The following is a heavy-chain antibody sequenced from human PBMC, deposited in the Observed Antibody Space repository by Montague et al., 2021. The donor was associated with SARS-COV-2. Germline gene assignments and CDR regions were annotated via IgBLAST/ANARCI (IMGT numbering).Heavy chain of an antibody. CDR2: INHSGSI. CDR1: GGSFSGYY. J-gene: IGHJ3*02. V-gene: IGHV4-34*01. Sequence: SETLSLTCAVYGGSFSGYYWSWIRQPPGKGLEWIGEINHSGSINYNPSLKSPVTISVDTSKNQFSLKLSSVTAADTAVYYCARVPDYYDSSGYYFDAFDIWGQGTMVTVSS. D-gene: IGHD3-22*01. CDR3: ARVPDYYDSSGYYFDAFDI.